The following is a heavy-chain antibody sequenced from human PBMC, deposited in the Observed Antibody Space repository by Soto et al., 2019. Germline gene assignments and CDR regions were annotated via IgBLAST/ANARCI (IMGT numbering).Heavy chain of an antibody. CDR2: IYYSGST. CDR3: ARHYDFWSGYSYFDY. Sequence: SEILSLTCTVSGGSISSGGYYWSWIRQHPGKGLEWIGYIYYSGSTYYNPSLKSRVTISVDTSKNQFSLKLSSVTAADTAVYYCARHYDFWSGYSYFDYWGPGTLVTVSS. J-gene: IGHJ4*02. CDR1: GGSISSGGYY. D-gene: IGHD3-3*01. V-gene: IGHV4-31*03.